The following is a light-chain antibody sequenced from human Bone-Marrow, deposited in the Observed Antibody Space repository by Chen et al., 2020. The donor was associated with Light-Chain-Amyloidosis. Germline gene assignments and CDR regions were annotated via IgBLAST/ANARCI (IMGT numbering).Light chain of an antibody. Sequence: HSAPAQPAAVSGSPGQPIPISSSGTTSDVGRYNLVSWYQQHPGKAPNLIIYESTKRPSGVSDRFSGSKSGNTASLTISGLQAEDEADYYCCSCVTDFVGGVFGTGTKVT. CDR1: TSDVGRYNL. CDR3: CSCVTDFVGGV. CDR2: EST. V-gene: IGLV2-23*01. J-gene: IGLJ1*01.